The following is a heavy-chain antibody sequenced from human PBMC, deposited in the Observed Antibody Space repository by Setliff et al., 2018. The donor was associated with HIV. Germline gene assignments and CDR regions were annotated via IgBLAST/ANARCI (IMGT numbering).Heavy chain of an antibody. CDR1: GYNFINYG. V-gene: IGHV1-18*01. J-gene: IGHJ4*02. Sequence: ASVKVSCKTSGYNFINYGISWVRQVPGQGLERMGWISPETGYTNDADNFQGRFAMTTDASSSTAYMELRSLRFDDTAIYYCASTENYYDTSAYYYQRYWGQGTLVTSPQ. D-gene: IGHD3-22*01. CDR2: ISPETGYT. CDR3: ASTENYYDTSAYYYQRY.